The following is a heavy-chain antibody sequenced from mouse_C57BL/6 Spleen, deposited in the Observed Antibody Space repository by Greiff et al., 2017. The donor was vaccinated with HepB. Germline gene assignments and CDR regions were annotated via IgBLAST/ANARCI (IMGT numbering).Heavy chain of an antibody. CDR3: ARGGYALYAMDY. J-gene: IGHJ4*01. D-gene: IGHD2-2*01. Sequence: QVQLQQPGAELVKPGASVKLSCKASGYTFTSYWMHWVKQRPGQGLEWIGMIHPNSGSTNYNEKFKGKATLTVDTSSSTAYMQLSSLTSEDSAVYYCARGGYALYAMDYWGQGTSVTVSS. CDR2: IHPNSGST. CDR1: GYTFTSYW. V-gene: IGHV1-64*01.